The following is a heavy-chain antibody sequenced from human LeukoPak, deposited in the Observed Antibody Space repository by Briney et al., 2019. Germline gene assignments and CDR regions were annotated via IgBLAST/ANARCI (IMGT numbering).Heavy chain of an antibody. Sequence: SGPTLANPTPTHTLTCTFSGFSLGTLGGGVGWIRQPPVKALAWFSLIYWDDDKRYSPALKSRLTITKDTSKNQVVLTMTNMDPVDTASYYCALTRGYSGYDLLFDYWGQGTLVTVSS. CDR2: IYWDDDK. V-gene: IGHV2-5*02. CDR1: GFSLGTLGGG. J-gene: IGHJ4*02. CDR3: ALTRGYSGYDLLFDY. D-gene: IGHD5-12*01.